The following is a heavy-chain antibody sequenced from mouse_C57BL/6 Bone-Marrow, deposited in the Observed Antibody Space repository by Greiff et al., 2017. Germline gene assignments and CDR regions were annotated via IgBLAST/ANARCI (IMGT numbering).Heavy chain of an antibody. CDR3: ARGFPYYYGSSYPYYFDY. CDR1: GFNIKNTY. J-gene: IGHJ2*01. Sequence: EVQLQQSVAELVRPGASVKLSCTASGFNIKNTYMHWVKQRPEQGLEWIGRIDPANGNTKYAPKFQGKATITADTSSNTAYLQLSSLTSEDTAIYYCARGFPYYYGSSYPYYFDYWGQGTTLTVSS. V-gene: IGHV14-3*01. D-gene: IGHD1-1*01. CDR2: IDPANGNT.